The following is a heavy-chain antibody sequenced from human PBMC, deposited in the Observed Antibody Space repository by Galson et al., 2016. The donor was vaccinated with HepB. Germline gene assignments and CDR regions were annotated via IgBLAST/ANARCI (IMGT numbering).Heavy chain of an antibody. CDR1: GGTFSSYA. Sequence: SVKVSCKASGGTFSSYAMNWARQAPGQGLEWMGGIIPLYGTTNYAQKFQGRVTITADESTSTAYMELSSLRSEDTAVYYCAGGEVAFGSGTYYFSWGQGTLVTVSS. J-gene: IGHJ5*02. CDR2: IIPLYGTT. V-gene: IGHV1-69*13. CDR3: AGGEVAFGSGTYYFS. D-gene: IGHD3-10*01.